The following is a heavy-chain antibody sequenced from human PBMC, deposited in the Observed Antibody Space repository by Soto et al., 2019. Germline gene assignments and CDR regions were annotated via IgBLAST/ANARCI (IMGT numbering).Heavy chain of an antibody. D-gene: IGHD3-10*01. J-gene: IGHJ5*02. CDR2: IYYSGST. CDR1: GGSISSGGYY. V-gene: IGHV4-31*03. Sequence: QVQLQESGPGLVKPSQTLSLTCTVSGGSISSGGYYWSWIRQHPGKGLEWIGYIYYSGSTYYNPSLKRRVTISVDTSKNQFSLKLSSVTAADTAVYYCARAYGSGSYYLNWFDPWGQGTLVTVSS. CDR3: ARAYGSGSYYLNWFDP.